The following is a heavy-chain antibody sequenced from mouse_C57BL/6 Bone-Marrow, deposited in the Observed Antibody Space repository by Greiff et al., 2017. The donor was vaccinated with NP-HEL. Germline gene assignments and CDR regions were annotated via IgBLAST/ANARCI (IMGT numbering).Heavy chain of an antibody. CDR1: GYTFTSYW. CDR2: IHPNSGST. Sequence: QVQLQQPGAELVKPGASVKLSCKASGYTFTSYWMHWVKQRPGQGLEWIGMIHPNSGSTNYNEKFKSKATLTVANSSSAAYMQLSSLTSEDSAVYYCARWGSYGYWGQGTTLTVSS. V-gene: IGHV1-64*01. J-gene: IGHJ2*01. CDR3: ARWGSYGY. D-gene: IGHD1-1*02.